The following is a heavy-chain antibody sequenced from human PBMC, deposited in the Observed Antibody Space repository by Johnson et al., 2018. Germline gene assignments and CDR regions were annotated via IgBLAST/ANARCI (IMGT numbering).Heavy chain of an antibody. V-gene: IGHV3-48*01. CDR3: ARSRSIVVATSDAFDI. J-gene: IGHJ3*02. D-gene: IGHD1-26*01. CDR1: GFTFSSYS. CDR2: ISRSSRTI. Sequence: VQLVEAGGGLVQPGGSLRLSCAASGFTFSSYSMNWVRQAPGTGLERVSYISRSSRTIYYAAALKGRVPISRDNAKNSLYLPMKTRRAEDTAVYYCARSRSIVVATSDAFDIWGQGTMVTVSS.